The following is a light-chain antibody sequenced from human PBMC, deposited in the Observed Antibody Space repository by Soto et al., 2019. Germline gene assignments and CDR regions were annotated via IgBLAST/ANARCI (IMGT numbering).Light chain of an antibody. J-gene: IGLJ3*02. Sequence: QSALTQPASVSGSPGQSITISCTGTSSDVGGYNYVSWYQQHPDKGPKLMIYEVSNRPSGVSDRFSGSKSGNTASLTISGLHAEDEAYYYCMSYSRSSPPWPFGGGTKLTVL. CDR2: EVS. V-gene: IGLV2-14*01. CDR3: MSYSRSSPPWP. CDR1: SSDVGGYNY.